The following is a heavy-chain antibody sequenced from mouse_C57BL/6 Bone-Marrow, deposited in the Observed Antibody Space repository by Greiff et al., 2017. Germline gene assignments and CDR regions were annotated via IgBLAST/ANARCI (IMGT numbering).Heavy chain of an antibody. CDR2: ITPCNGGT. D-gene: IGHD2-4*01. J-gene: IGHJ3*01. Sequence: VQLQQSGPELVKPGASVKISCKASGYSFTSYSMYWVKQSPGTSLEWIGKITPCNGGTTYNQKFKGKATLTVAKSSSTAYLQLRSLTSEDSAVYYCARIYYDYDCFAYWGQGTTVTVSA. CDR3: ARIYYDYDCFAY. V-gene: IGHV1-42*01. CDR1: GYSFTSYS.